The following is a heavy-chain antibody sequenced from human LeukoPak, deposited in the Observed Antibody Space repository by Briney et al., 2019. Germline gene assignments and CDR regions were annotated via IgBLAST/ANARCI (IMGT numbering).Heavy chain of an antibody. D-gene: IGHD3-22*01. J-gene: IGHJ5*02. V-gene: IGHV4-59*01. CDR1: GGSISSYY. CDR3: ARTPSYYDSSGYYWGYNWFDP. Sequence: PSETLSLTCTVSGGSISSYYWSWIRQPPGKGLEWIGYIYYSGSTNYNPSLKSRVTISVDTSKNQFSLKLSSVTAADTAVYYCARTPSYYDSSGYYWGYNWFDPWGQGTLVTVSS. CDR2: IYYSGST.